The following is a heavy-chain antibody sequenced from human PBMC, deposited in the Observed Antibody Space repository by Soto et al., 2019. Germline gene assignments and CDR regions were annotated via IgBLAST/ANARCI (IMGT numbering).Heavy chain of an antibody. D-gene: IGHD6-13*01. J-gene: IGHJ4*02. CDR1: GGSISSSNW. Sequence: QVQLQESGPGLVKPSGTLSLTCAVSGGSISSSNWWSWVRQPPGKGLEWIGEIYPSGSTNYNPSLRSRGTISVGKSKNEFCLRLSSLIAADTAVYYGARVSLMAAGVPFDYWGQGTLVTVSS. V-gene: IGHV4-4*02. CDR2: IYPSGST. CDR3: ARVSLMAAGVPFDY.